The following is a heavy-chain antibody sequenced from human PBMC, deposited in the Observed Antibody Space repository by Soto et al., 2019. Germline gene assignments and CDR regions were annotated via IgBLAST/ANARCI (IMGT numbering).Heavy chain of an antibody. CDR1: GGTFSRYA. CDR2: IIPMFDTA. Sequence: QVQLVQSGAEVKKPGSSVKVSCNASGGTFSRYAFSWLRQAPGQGLEWMGGIIPMFDTANYAQKFQDRVTISADESTSTAYMELSSLTSEDTTVYYCARSLTYYYVTSCYYVGNIWGQGNLVTVSS. CDR3: ARSLTYYYVTSCYYVGNI. J-gene: IGHJ4*02. V-gene: IGHV1-69*01. D-gene: IGHD3-22*01.